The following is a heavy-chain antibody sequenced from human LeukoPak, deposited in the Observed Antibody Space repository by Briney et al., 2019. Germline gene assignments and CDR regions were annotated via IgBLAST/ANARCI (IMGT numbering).Heavy chain of an antibody. CDR2: ISDSGANT. Sequence: GGSLRLSCAASGFTFSSYAMNWVRQAPGKGLEWVSYISDSGANTYYAGSVKGRFTISRDNSKNTLHLQMNSLRAEDTAIYYCAKTSRVNSAYDSPFDYWGQGTLVTVSS. D-gene: IGHD5-12*01. J-gene: IGHJ4*02. V-gene: IGHV3-23*01. CDR3: AKTSRVNSAYDSPFDY. CDR1: GFTFSSYA.